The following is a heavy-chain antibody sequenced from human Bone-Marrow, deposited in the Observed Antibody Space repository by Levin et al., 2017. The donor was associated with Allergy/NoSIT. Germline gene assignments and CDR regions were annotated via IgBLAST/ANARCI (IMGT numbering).Heavy chain of an antibody. Sequence: LSLTCAASGFTLNSYGIHWVRQAPGKGLEWVAVISHDGNDKYYADSVKGRFTISRDNSKNTLSLQMNSLRAEDTAVYYCAKGRGNFYYYYYGMDVWGQGTTVTVSS. D-gene: IGHD4-23*01. J-gene: IGHJ6*02. CDR2: ISHDGNDK. V-gene: IGHV3-30*18. CDR3: AKGRGNFYYYYYGMDV. CDR1: GFTLNSYG.